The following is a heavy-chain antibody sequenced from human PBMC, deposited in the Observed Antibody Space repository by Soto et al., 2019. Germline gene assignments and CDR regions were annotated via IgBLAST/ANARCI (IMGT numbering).Heavy chain of an antibody. CDR2: IIPICGTA. CDR1: GDSCSSYA. CDR3: ARVGRPGDIVVVPAAINTWFDP. V-gene: IGHV1-69*01. D-gene: IGHD2-2*02. Sequence: SLLKGYCKGAGDSCSSYATRWLRQTNGQGLEWMGGIIPICGTANYAQKFQGRVTITADESTSTAYMELSSLRSEDTAVYYCARVGRPGDIVVVPAAINTWFDPWGQGTLVTVSS. J-gene: IGHJ5*02.